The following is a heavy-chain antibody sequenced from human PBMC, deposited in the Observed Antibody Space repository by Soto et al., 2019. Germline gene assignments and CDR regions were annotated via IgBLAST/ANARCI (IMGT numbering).Heavy chain of an antibody. CDR1: GYTFTGYY. D-gene: IGHD3-16*01. V-gene: IGHV1-2*04. CDR3: ARGGMTVYYYGMDV. CDR2: INPNSGGT. J-gene: IGHJ6*02. Sequence: ASVKVSCRASGYTFTGYYMHWVRQAPGQGLEWMGWINPNSGGTNYAQKFQGWVTMTRDTSISTAYMELSRLRSDDTAVYYCARGGMTVYYYGMDVWGQVTTVAV.